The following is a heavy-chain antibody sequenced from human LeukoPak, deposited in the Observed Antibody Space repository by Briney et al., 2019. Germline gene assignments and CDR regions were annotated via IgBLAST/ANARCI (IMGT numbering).Heavy chain of an antibody. CDR1: GGSISSSSYH. CDR3: ARQRADDFWSGYYPDAFDI. D-gene: IGHD3-3*01. J-gene: IGHJ3*02. V-gene: IGHV4-39*01. CDR2: IYYSGST. Sequence: SSETLSLTCTVSGGSISSSSYHWGWIRQPPGKGLEWIGSIYYSGSTYYNPSLKSRVAISVDTSKNQFSLKLSSVTAADTAVYYCARQRADDFWSGYYPDAFDIWGQGTMVTVSS.